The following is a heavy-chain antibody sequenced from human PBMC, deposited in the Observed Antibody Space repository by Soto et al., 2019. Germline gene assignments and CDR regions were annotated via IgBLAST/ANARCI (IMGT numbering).Heavy chain of an antibody. Sequence: SLKISCKGSGYSFTNYWVGWVRQMPGKGLEWMGIIYPGDSDIRYSPSFQGQVTISADKSISTAYLQWSSLKASDTAMYYCARTVSSSSAGDPCFDYWGQGTLVTVSS. J-gene: IGHJ4*02. CDR2: IYPGDSDI. CDR1: GYSFTNYW. D-gene: IGHD6-6*01. V-gene: IGHV5-51*01. CDR3: ARTVSSSSAGDPCFDY.